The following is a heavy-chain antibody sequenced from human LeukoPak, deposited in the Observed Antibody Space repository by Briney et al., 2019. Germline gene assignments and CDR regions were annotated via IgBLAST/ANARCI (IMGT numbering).Heavy chain of an antibody. CDR1: GFTFSSYG. Sequence: GGSLRLSCAASGFTFSSYGMHWVRQAPGKGLEWVAVIWYDGNNKYYADSVKGRFTISRDNSKNTLYLQMNSLRAEDTAVYYCASRYCSGGSCSRVVDYWGQGTLVTVSS. CDR3: ASRYCSGGSCSRVVDY. V-gene: IGHV3-33*01. J-gene: IGHJ4*02. CDR2: IWYDGNNK. D-gene: IGHD2-15*01.